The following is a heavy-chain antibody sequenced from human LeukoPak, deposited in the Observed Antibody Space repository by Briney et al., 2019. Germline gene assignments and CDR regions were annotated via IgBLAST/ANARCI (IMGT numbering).Heavy chain of an antibody. CDR2: IQPKTAGGTS. J-gene: IGHJ4*02. V-gene: IGHV3-15*01. Sequence: PGGSLSLSCSGSGLMCTNAWMTWVRQPPGKGLEWVGRIQPKTAGGTSEYAAAVKDRFIISRDDSKNTLYLQMSSLKTEDTAMYYCSTRGNYFDSWGQGTLVTVSS. CDR3: STRGNYFDS. CDR1: GLMCTNAW.